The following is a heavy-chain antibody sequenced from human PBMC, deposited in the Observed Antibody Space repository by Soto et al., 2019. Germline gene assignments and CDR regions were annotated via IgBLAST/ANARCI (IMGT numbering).Heavy chain of an antibody. V-gene: IGHV1-2*02. J-gene: IGHJ5*02. CDR3: AKDLTRQLAYWLDP. D-gene: IGHD6-6*01. Sequence: ASVKVSCKASGFSFTGYYIHWLRQAPGQGLEWMGWINAHSGGTEYAQKFQGRVTLTRDTSNATAYLTLTSLTSDDTALYYCAKDLTRQLAYWLDPWGQGTQVTVSS. CDR1: GFSFTGYY. CDR2: INAHSGGT.